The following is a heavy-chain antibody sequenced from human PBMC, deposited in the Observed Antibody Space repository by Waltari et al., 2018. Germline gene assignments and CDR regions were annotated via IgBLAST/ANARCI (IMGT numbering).Heavy chain of an antibody. Sequence: QVQLQQWGAGLLKPSETLSLTCAVYGGSFSGYYCSWIRQHPGQGLKWNGEINHSGRTNYNPSLKSRVTISVDTSKNQFARKLSSVTAADTAVYYCAREGAYYDFWSGKKRPPHFDYWGQGTLVTVSS. J-gene: IGHJ4*02. CDR2: INHSGRT. D-gene: IGHD3-3*01. CDR3: AREGAYYDFWSGKKRPPHFDY. V-gene: IGHV4-34*01. CDR1: GGSFSGYY.